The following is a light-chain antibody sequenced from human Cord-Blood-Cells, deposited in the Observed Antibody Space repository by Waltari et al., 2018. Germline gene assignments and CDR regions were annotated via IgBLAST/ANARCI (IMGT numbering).Light chain of an antibody. V-gene: IGKV1-5*03. CDR2: KAS. CDR1: QSISSW. CDR3: QQYNSYPYT. J-gene: IGKJ2*01. Sequence: IQMTQSPSTPSASVVDIVTITCRASQSISSWLAWYQQKPGKAPKLLIYKASSLESGVPSRFSGSGSGTEFTLTISSLQPDDFATYYCQQYNSYPYTFGQGTKLEIK.